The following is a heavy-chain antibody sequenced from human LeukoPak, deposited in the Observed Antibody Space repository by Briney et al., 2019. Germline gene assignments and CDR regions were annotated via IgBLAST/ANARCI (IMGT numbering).Heavy chain of an antibody. CDR2: IYYSGST. D-gene: IGHD4-23*01. CDR1: GGSISSYY. CDR3: AGAEMTTSKLRAYYFDY. Sequence: SETLSLTCTASGGSISSYYWSWIRQPPGKGLEWIGYIYYSGSTNYNPSLKSRVTISVDTSKNQFSLKLSSVTAADTAVYYCAGAEMTTSKLRAYYFDYWGQGTLVTVSS. V-gene: IGHV4-59*01. J-gene: IGHJ4*02.